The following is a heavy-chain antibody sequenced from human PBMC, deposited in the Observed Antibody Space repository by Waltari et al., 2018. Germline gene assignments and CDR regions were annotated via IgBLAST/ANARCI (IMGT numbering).Heavy chain of an antibody. Sequence: QVQLVQSGAEVKKPGASVKVSCKASGYTFTGYYMHWVRQAPGQGLEWMGRIIPNSGGTNYAQKFQGRVTMTRDTSISTAYMELSRLRSDDTAVYYCARDASGVYGSGSYYAYWGQGTLVTVSS. D-gene: IGHD3-10*01. J-gene: IGHJ4*02. CDR3: ARDASGVYGSGSYYAY. CDR1: GYTFTGYY. CDR2: IIPNSGGT. V-gene: IGHV1-2*06.